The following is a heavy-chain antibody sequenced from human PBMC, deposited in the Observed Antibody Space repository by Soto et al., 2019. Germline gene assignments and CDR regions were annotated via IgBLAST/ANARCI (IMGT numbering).Heavy chain of an antibody. CDR1: GGSISSYY. Sequence: QVQLQESGPGLVKPSETLSLTCTVSGGSISSYYWSWIRQPPGKGLEWIGYIYYSGSTNYNPSLKRRVTISVDTSQNQFSLKLSSVTAADTAVYYCARDYGGYVGYFDYWGQGTLVTVSS. J-gene: IGHJ4*02. D-gene: IGHD5-12*01. V-gene: IGHV4-59*01. CDR3: ARDYGGYVGYFDY. CDR2: IYYSGST.